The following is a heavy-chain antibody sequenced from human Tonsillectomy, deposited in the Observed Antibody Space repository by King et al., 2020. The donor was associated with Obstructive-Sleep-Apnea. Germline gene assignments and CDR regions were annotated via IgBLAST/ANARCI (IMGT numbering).Heavy chain of an antibody. D-gene: IGHD6-19*01. CDR2: ITYDGSQK. V-gene: IGHV3-30*09. Sequence: VQLVESGGGVVQPGRSLRLSCAASGFTFSSYAMHWVRQAPGKGLEWLAVITYDGSQKYYADSVKGRFAISRDNSKNTLFLQMNSLRVEDTAVYYCATEIALVATFDYWGQGTLVTVSS. CDR1: GFTFSSYA. CDR3: ATEIALVATFDY. J-gene: IGHJ4*02.